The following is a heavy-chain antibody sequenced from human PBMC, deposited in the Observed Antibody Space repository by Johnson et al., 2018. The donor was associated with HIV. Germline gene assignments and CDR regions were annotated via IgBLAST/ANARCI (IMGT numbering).Heavy chain of an antibody. Sequence: VQLVESGGGLVQPGGSLRLSCVASGFMFSDYWMTWVRQAPGKGLEWVANIKQDGSEKYYLDSVKGRFTISRDNAKSSLYLQMNSLRAEDTAMYYCARDGQDRDDAFDIWGQGTMVTVSS. CDR3: ARDGQDRDDAFDI. CDR2: IKQDGSEK. CDR1: GFMFSDYW. J-gene: IGHJ3*02. V-gene: IGHV3-7*05. D-gene: IGHD3-22*01.